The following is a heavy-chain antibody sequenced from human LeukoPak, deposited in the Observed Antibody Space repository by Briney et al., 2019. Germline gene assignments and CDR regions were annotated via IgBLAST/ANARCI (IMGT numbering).Heavy chain of an antibody. Sequence: PGGSLRLSCAASGFTFDDYAMHWVRQAPGKGLEWVSLISWDGGSTYYADSVKGRFTISRDNNKNSLYLQMKSLRAEDTALYYCAKDMGSGWSYQYYGMDVWGKGTTVTVSS. J-gene: IGHJ6*04. CDR2: ISWDGGST. CDR3: AKDMGSGWSYQYYGMDV. V-gene: IGHV3-43D*04. D-gene: IGHD6-19*01. CDR1: GFTFDDYA.